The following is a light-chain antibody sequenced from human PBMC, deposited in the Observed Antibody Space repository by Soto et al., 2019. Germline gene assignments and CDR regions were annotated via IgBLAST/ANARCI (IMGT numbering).Light chain of an antibody. J-gene: IGKJ4*01. CDR1: QSVRST. CDR2: RAS. CDR3: QPYNNWPLT. Sequence: EIVMTQSPATLSVSLGEGATLSCRASQSVRSTLAWHQQRPGQAPRLLIYRASTRATGVPARFSGSGSGTDVTLTISSLVPEDVEVDYCQPYNNWPLTCGGGTKVDI. V-gene: IGKV3D-15*01.